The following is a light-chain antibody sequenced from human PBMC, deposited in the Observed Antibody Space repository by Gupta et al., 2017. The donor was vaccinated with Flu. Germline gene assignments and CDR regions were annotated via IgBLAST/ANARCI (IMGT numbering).Light chain of an antibody. CDR2: RNN. CDR1: SSNIGYNY. J-gene: IGLJ3*02. V-gene: IGLV1-47*01. CDR3: ASWDDSLSAWV. Sequence: QSVLTQPHSASGTPGQRVTISCSGGSSNIGYNYVSWYQQLPGTAPKLLIYRNNQRPSGVPDRFSGSKSGTSASLAISGLRSEDEADYSCASWDDSLSAWVFGGGTKLTVL.